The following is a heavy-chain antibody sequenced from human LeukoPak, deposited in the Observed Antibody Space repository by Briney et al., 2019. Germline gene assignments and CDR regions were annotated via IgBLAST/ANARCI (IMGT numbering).Heavy chain of an antibody. V-gene: IGHV4-59*02. CDR3: ARDLFPINWFES. Sequence: SETLSLTCTVSGGSVTKYYWHWIRQAPGKVLEWIGFIFHTGITNYNPSLKSRVTISVDTSKNQFSLKLTSVTAADTAVYFCARDLFPINWFESWGQGTLVTVSS. CDR1: GGSVTKYY. D-gene: IGHD2-2*02. J-gene: IGHJ5*01. CDR2: IFHTGIT.